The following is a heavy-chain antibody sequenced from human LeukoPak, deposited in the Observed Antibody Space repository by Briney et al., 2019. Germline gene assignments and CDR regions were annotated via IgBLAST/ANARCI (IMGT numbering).Heavy chain of an antibody. D-gene: IGHD6-19*01. J-gene: IGHJ3*02. CDR3: ARVYQRGSGWYGDAFDI. V-gene: IGHV3-66*01. CDR1: GYTFIMYG. Sequence: SCKASGYTFIMYGISWVRQAPGKGLEWVSVIYSGGSTYYADSVKGRFTISRDNSKNTLYLQMNSLRAEDTAVYYCARVYQRGSGWYGDAFDIWGQGTMVTVSS. CDR2: IYSGGST.